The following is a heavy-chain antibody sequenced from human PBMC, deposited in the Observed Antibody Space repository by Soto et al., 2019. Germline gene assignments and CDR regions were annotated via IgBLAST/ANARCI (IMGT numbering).Heavy chain of an antibody. CDR2: ISYDGSNK. Sequence: QVQLVESGGGVVQPGRSLRLSCAASGFTFSSYAMHWVRQAPGKGLEWVAVISYDGSNKYYADSVKGRFTISRDNSKNTLYLQMNSLRAEDTAVYYCAVEGCLHRETFDYWGQGTLVTVSS. CDR1: GFTFSSYA. CDR3: AVEGCLHRETFDY. J-gene: IGHJ4*02. D-gene: IGHD2-15*01. V-gene: IGHV3-30-3*01.